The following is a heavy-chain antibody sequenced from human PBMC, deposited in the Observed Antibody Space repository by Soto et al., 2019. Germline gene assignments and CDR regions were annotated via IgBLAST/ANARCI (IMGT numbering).Heavy chain of an antibody. CDR3: SKVGTYYYYGMDV. V-gene: IGHV3-30*18. Sequence: GGSLRLSCAASGFTFSSYGMHWVRQAPGKGLEWVAVISYDGSNKYYADSVKGRFTISRDNSKNTLYLQMNSLRAEDTAVYYCSKVGTYYYYGMDVWGQGTTVTVS. CDR2: ISYDGSNK. D-gene: IGHD6-13*01. CDR1: GFTFSSYG. J-gene: IGHJ6*02.